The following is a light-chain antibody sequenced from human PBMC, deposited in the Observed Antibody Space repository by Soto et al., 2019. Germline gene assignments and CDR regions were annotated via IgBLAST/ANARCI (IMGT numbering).Light chain of an antibody. CDR1: SSDVGSYNL. CDR3: CSSSALSLDV. CDR2: EGS. Sequence: QSVLTQPASVCGAPGQSITISCTGTSSDVGSYNLVSWYQQHPGKAPKRMIYEGSKGPSGGSNRFCGSKSGNTASLTMSGLQADVVADYSSCSSSALSLDVSATVTTLTVL. J-gene: IGLJ1*01. V-gene: IGLV2-23*01.